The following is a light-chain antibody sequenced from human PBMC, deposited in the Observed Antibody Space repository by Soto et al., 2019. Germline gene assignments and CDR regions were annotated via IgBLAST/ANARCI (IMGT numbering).Light chain of an antibody. CDR3: SSYAGSTNV. CDR1: SSDVGRYNY. V-gene: IGLV2-8*01. J-gene: IGLJ6*01. CDR2: EVN. Sequence: QSVLTQPPSASGSPGQSVAISCTGTSSDVGRYNYVSWYQQHPGKAPKLMIYEVNKRPSGVPDRFSGSKSGNTASLTVSGLQAEDEADYYCSSYAGSTNVFGSGTKVIVL.